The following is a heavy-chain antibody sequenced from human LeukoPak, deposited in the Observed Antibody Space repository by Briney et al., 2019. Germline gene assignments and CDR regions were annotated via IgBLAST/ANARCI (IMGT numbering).Heavy chain of an antibody. Sequence: KPGGSLRLSRAASGFIFPNAWMHWVRQAPGKGLEWVGRIKNKNSGRTTNYITPVKGRFTISRDDSRNTLYLEMDSLKTEDTAVYYCVTDGGLLPYYFTYWGQGTLVTVSS. V-gene: IGHV3-15*01. D-gene: IGHD3-10*01. CDR2: IKNKNSGRTT. CDR1: GFIFPNAW. CDR3: VTDGGLLPYYFTY. J-gene: IGHJ1*01.